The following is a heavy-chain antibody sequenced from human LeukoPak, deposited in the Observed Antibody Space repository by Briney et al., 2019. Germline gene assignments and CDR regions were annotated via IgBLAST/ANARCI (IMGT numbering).Heavy chain of an antibody. Sequence: QSSETLSLTCTVSGYSVSSGYYWGWIRQPPGKGLEWIASIYHSGDTYYNPSLKSRVTISLDTSKNQLSLKLSSVTAADTAVYYCARSKGHLSTSWYGTGKDYWGQGTLVTVSS. D-gene: IGHD2-2*01. CDR2: IYHSGDT. V-gene: IGHV4-38-2*02. J-gene: IGHJ4*02. CDR1: GYSVSSGYY. CDR3: ARSKGHLSTSWYGTGKDY.